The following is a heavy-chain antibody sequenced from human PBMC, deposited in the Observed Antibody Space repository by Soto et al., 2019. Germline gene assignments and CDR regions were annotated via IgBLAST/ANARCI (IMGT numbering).Heavy chain of an antibody. CDR1: GYSFTSYW. D-gene: IGHD2-15*01. Sequence: GESLKISCKGSGYSFTSYWIGWVRQMPGKGLEWMGIIYPGDSDTRYSPSFQGQVTISADKSISTAYLQWSSLKASDTAMYYCARLGVVVVAATPVNDAFDIWGQGTMVTVSS. CDR2: IYPGDSDT. J-gene: IGHJ3*02. V-gene: IGHV5-51*01. CDR3: ARLGVVVVAATPVNDAFDI.